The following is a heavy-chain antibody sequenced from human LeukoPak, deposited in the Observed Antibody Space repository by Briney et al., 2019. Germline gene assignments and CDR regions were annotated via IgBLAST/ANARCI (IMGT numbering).Heavy chain of an antibody. V-gene: IGHV4-59*01. Sequence: PSETLSLTCTVSGGFIRSFYGSWIRRPPGKGLEWIGYIYYTGNTNYNPSLKSRVTISVDTSKNQFSLNLISVTAADAAVYYCARMGTGWDNWFDPWGQGTLVNVFS. CDR2: IYYTGNT. CDR3: ARMGTGWDNWFDP. D-gene: IGHD6-19*01. CDR1: GGFIRSFY. J-gene: IGHJ5*02.